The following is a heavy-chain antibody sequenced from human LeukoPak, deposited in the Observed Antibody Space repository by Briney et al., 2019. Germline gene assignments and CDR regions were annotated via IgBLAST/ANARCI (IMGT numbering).Heavy chain of an antibody. Sequence: ASVKVSCKASGGTFSSYAISWVRQAPGQGLEWMGIINPSGGSTSYAQKFQGRVTMTRDTSTSTVYMERSSLRSEDTAVYYCARVASIPIFGVGVHRAGNWFDPWGQGTMVTVSS. CDR1: GGTFSSYA. CDR3: ARVASIPIFGVGVHRAGNWFDP. CDR2: INPSGGST. V-gene: IGHV1-46*01. D-gene: IGHD3-3*01. J-gene: IGHJ5*02.